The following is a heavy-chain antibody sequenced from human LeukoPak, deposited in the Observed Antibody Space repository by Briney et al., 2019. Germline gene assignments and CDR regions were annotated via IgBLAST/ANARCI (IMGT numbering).Heavy chain of an antibody. CDR3: ARDPIVVVPAASSYYYYGMDV. J-gene: IGHJ6*02. Sequence: AGGSLRLSCAASGFTFSSYAMSWVRQAPGKGLEWVSAISGSGGSTYYADSVKGRFTISRDNSKNTLYLQMNSLRAEDTAVYYCARDPIVVVPAASSYYYYGMDVWGQGTTVTVSS. D-gene: IGHD2-2*01. V-gene: IGHV3-23*01. CDR2: ISGSGGST. CDR1: GFTFSSYA.